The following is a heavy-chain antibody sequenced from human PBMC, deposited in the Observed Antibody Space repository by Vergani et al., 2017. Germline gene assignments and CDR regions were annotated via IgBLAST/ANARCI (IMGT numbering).Heavy chain of an antibody. Sequence: QEQLVESGGGVVQPGGSLRLSCTAASGSTFTTYGVHWVRQAPGKGLEWVSTITYNGGRTYYADSVTGRFTISRDNSKNTLFLQLKTLRAEDTGVYYCAKDYNIMGALHYWGQGTLVAVSS. D-gene: IGHD5-12*01. J-gene: IGHJ4*02. V-gene: IGHV3-NL1*01. CDR3: AKDYNIMGALHY. CDR2: ITYNGGRT. CDR1: GSTFTTYG.